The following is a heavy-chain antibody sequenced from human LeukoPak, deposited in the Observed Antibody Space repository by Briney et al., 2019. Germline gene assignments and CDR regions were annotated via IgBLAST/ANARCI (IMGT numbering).Heavy chain of an antibody. V-gene: IGHV3-21*01. CDR1: GFTFSSYS. CDR2: ISSSSSYI. D-gene: IGHD2-15*01. J-gene: IGHJ5*02. Sequence: GSLKLSCAASGFTFSSYSMNWVRQAPGKGLEWVSSISSSSSYIYYADSVKGRFTISRDNAKNSLYLQMNSLRAEDTAVYYCARDYSRLVVAPNWFDPWGQGTLVTVSS. CDR3: ARDYSRLVVAPNWFDP.